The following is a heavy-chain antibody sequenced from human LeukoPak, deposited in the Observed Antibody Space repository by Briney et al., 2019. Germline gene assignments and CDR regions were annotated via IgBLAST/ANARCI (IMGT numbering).Heavy chain of an antibody. CDR3: ASLYGGGNY. CDR1: GFTFSSYG. CDR2: ISSSSSYI. V-gene: IGHV3-21*01. J-gene: IGHJ4*02. D-gene: IGHD4-23*01. Sequence: GGSLRLSCVASGFTFSSYGLQWARQAPGKGLEWVSSISSSSSYIYYADSVKGRFTISRDNAKNSLYLQMNSLRAEDTAVYYCASLYGGGNYWGQGTLVTVSS.